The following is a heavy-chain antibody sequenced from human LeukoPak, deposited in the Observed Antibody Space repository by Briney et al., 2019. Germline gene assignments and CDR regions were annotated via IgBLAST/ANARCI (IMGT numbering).Heavy chain of an antibody. Sequence: PSETLSLTCTVSGGSISSSSYYWGWIRQPPGKGLEWIGSIYYSGSTYYNPSLKSRVTISVDTSKNQFSLKLSSVTAADTAVYYCARLTYCSSTSCYDWRLGWFDPWGQGTLVTVSS. V-gene: IGHV4-39*01. CDR2: IYYSGST. CDR3: ARLTYCSSTSCYDWRLGWFDP. D-gene: IGHD2-2*01. CDR1: GGSISSSSYY. J-gene: IGHJ5*02.